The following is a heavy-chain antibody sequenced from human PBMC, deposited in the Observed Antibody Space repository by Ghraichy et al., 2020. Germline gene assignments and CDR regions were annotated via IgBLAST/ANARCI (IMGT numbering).Heavy chain of an antibody. Sequence: SVKVSCKASGGTFGSSSISWVRQAPGQGLEWMGRIIPIFGTADYSQKLQGRVTITADKSTSTAYMALNSLTSDDTAGYYCATLPTKAGFDYWGQGTLVTVSS. CDR1: GGTFGSSS. D-gene: IGHD6-19*01. CDR3: ATLPTKAGFDY. J-gene: IGHJ4*02. CDR2: IIPIFGTA. V-gene: IGHV1-69*06.